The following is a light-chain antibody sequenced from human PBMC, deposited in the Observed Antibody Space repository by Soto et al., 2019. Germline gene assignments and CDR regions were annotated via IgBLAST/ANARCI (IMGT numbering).Light chain of an antibody. J-gene: IGLJ3*02. Sequence: QSVLTQPPSASGTPGQRITISCSGSTSNIGSNYVFWYHHLPGTAPKLLIYNNNLRPSGVPDRFSGSKSGTTASLAISGLRSADEADYYCAVWDDSLSGWVFGGGTKVTVL. CDR1: TSNIGSNY. CDR3: AVWDDSLSGWV. V-gene: IGLV1-47*02. CDR2: NNN.